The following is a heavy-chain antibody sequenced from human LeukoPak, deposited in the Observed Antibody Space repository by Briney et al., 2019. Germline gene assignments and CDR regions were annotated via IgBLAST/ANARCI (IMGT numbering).Heavy chain of an antibody. CDR2: NNHSGTT. CDR1: GDFLSNSGYH. CDR3: ARKKLVARGYFDF. D-gene: IGHD6-13*01. V-gene: IGHV4-39*01. J-gene: IGHJ4*02. Sequence: PSDTLSLTCTVSGDFLSNSGYHWAWIRQSPGKGLEWIRSNNHSGTTYYEPSLKSRVTISVDAPKNQCSLKLSSVTAADATIYYCARKKLVARGYFDFWGRGIPVTVSS.